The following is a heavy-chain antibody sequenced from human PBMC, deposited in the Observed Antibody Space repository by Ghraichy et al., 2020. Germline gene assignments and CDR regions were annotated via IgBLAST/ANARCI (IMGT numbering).Heavy chain of an antibody. Sequence: SETLSLTCTVSGGSISSYYWSWIRQPPGKGLEWIGYIYYSGSTNYNPSLKSRVTISVDTSKNQFSLKLSSVTAADTAVYYCARAIPDIQPYYYYYYMDVWGKGTTVTVSS. J-gene: IGHJ6*03. D-gene: IGHD5-18*01. V-gene: IGHV4-59*01. CDR1: GGSISSYY. CDR3: ARAIPDIQPYYYYYYMDV. CDR2: IYYSGST.